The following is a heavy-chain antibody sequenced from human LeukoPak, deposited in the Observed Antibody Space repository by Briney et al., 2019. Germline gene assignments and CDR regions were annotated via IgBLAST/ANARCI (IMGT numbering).Heavy chain of an antibody. CDR1: GGSISSYY. CDR3: ARHDSSGPYKAFDI. Sequence: PSETLSLTCTVSGGSISSYYWSWIRQPPGKGLEWIGYIYYSGSTNYNPSLKSRVTMSVDSSKNQFSLKLSSVTAADTAVYYCARHDSSGPYKAFDIWGQGTMVTVSS. CDR2: IYYSGST. J-gene: IGHJ3*02. D-gene: IGHD3-22*01. V-gene: IGHV4-59*08.